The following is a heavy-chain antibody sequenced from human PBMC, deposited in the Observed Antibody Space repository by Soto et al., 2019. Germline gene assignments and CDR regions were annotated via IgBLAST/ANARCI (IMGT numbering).Heavy chain of an antibody. J-gene: IGHJ6*01. D-gene: IGHD5-12*01. CDR2: IIPIFGTP. V-gene: IGHV1-69*12. CDR1: GGTFSSYA. Sequence: QVQLVQSGAEVKKPGSSVKVSCKASGGTFSSYAISWVRQAPGQGLEWMGGIIPIFGTPSYAQKFQDRVTITADESTSTAYMELSSLRSEDTAVYYCARESVGMATNRSGMDVWGQGTTVTVSS. CDR3: ARESVGMATNRSGMDV.